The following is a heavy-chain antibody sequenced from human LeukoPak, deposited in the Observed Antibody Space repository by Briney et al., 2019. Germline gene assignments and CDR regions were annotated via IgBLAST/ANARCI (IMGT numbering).Heavy chain of an antibody. CDR2: ISGSDGST. Sequence: GGSLRLSCAASGFTFSSYAMSWVRQAPGKGLDWVSGISGSDGSTYYADSVKGRFTISRDNSKNTLYLQMNSLRAEDTAVYYCAKERSGIPAAANDWGQGTLVTVSS. D-gene: IGHD6-13*01. CDR3: AKERSGIPAAAND. V-gene: IGHV3-23*01. CDR1: GFTFSSYA. J-gene: IGHJ4*02.